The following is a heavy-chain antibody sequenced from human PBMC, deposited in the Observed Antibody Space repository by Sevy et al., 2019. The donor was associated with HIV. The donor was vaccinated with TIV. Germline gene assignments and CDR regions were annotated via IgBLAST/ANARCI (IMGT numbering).Heavy chain of an antibody. J-gene: IGHJ4*02. D-gene: IGHD6-13*01. Sequence: GGSLRISCAASGFTFSSHAMHWVRQAPGKGLEWMTIISYDGSNKNHADSVKGRFTISRDNSKNTLYLQMNSLRPEDTAVYSCARAPGAVIAAGPYDLDYWGQGTLVTVSS. CDR3: ARAPGAVIAAGPYDLDY. CDR1: GFTFSSHA. CDR2: ISYDGSNK. V-gene: IGHV3-30*04.